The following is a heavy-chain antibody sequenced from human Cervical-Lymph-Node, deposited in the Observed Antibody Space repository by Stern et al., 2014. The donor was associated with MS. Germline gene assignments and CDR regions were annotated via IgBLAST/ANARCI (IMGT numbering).Heavy chain of an antibody. CDR1: GDTFGTYG. Sequence: VQLEESGTEVKKPGASVKVSCKASGDTFGTYGVNWVRQAPGQRLEWLGWISRYKGNTNYAQRLQGRVTLTTDTSTTTAYMELRSLRSDDTAVYYCAIMGTNGIDVWGQGTTVTVSS. CDR2: ISRYKGNT. D-gene: IGHD5-18*01. V-gene: IGHV1-18*01. J-gene: IGHJ6*02. CDR3: AIMGTNGIDV.